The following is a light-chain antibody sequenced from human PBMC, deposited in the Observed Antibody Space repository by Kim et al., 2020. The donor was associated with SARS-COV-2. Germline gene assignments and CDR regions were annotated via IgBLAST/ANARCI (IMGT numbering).Light chain of an antibody. CDR3: VTWDNSLTAVL. J-gene: IGLJ2*01. Sequence: QSVLTQPPSVSAAPGQKVTISCSGSTSNIGKNYVSWHQQVPGTAPKLLIYDNDKRPSGIPDRFSGSKSGTSATLDITGLQTGDEANYYCVTWDNSLTAVLFGGGTQLTVL. V-gene: IGLV1-51*01. CDR2: DND. CDR1: TSNIGKNY.